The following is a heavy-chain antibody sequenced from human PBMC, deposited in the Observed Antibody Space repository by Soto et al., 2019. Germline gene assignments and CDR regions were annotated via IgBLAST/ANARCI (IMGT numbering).Heavy chain of an antibody. CDR2: ISSSSSYI. V-gene: IGHV3-21*01. CDR1: GFTFSSYS. J-gene: IGHJ4*02. Sequence: GGSLRLSCAASGFTFSSYSMNWVRQAPGKGLEWVSSISSSSSYIYYADSVKGRFTISRDNAKNSLYLQMNSLRAEDTAVYYCARDEGSQSYRGYSGYDFDYWGQGTLVTVSS. D-gene: IGHD5-12*01. CDR3: ARDEGSQSYRGYSGYDFDY.